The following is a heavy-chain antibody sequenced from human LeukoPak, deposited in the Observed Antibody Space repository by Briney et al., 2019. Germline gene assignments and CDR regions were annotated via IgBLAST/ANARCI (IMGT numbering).Heavy chain of an antibody. Sequence: GASVKVSCKASGYTFTTYGISWVRQAPGQGLEWMGWISAYNGSTDYAQKFQGRFAMTIDTSTSTAYMDLRSLRSDDTAVYFCARADPPDTTLEHFFDYWGQGTLVTVSS. V-gene: IGHV1-18*01. CDR2: ISAYNGST. J-gene: IGHJ4*02. CDR3: ARADPPDTTLEHFFDY. CDR1: GYTFTTYG. D-gene: IGHD5-18*01.